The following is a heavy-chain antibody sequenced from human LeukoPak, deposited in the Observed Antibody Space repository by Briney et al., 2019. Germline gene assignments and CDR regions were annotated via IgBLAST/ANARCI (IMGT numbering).Heavy chain of an antibody. J-gene: IGHJ4*02. CDR1: GFTFSNYA. CDR3: AKVRTGHYFDY. Sequence: GGSLRLSCAASGFTFSNYAMSWVRQAPGKGLEWVSSISSTGGSTYYADSVKGRFTISRDNSNNTLFLQMNSLRAEDTAVYYCAKVRTGHYFDYWGQGTLVTVSS. V-gene: IGHV3-23*01. D-gene: IGHD1-1*01. CDR2: ISSTGGST.